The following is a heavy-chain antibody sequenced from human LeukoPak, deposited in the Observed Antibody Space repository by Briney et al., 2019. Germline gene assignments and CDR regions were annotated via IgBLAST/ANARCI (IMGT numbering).Heavy chain of an antibody. CDR1: GYTFTGYY. Sequence: ASMKVSCKASGYTFTGYYMHWVRQAPGQGLEWMGWINPNSGGTNYAQKFQGRVTMTRDTSISTAYMELSRLRSDDTAVYYCARGFGELSGVGPHFDYWGQGTLVTVSS. D-gene: IGHD3-10*01. CDR3: ARGFGELSGVGPHFDY. V-gene: IGHV1-2*02. CDR2: INPNSGGT. J-gene: IGHJ4*02.